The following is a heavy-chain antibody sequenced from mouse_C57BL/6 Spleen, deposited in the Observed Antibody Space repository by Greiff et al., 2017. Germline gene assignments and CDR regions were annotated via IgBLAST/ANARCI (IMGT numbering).Heavy chain of an antibody. V-gene: IGHV5-6*01. CDR2: ISSGGSYT. CDR3: ARPANWDYFAGRYFDY. J-gene: IGHJ2*01. Sequence: EVMLVESGGDLVKPGGSLKLSCAASGFTFSSYGMSWVRQTPDKRLEWVATISSGGSYTSSPDSVKGRFTISRDNAKNTLYLQMSSLKSEDTAMYYCARPANWDYFAGRYFDYWGQGTTLTVSS. D-gene: IGHD4-1*01. CDR1: GFTFSSYG.